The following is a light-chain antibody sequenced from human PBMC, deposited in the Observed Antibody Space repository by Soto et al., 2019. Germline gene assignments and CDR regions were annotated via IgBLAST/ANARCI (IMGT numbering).Light chain of an antibody. CDR2: SSD. V-gene: IGLV1-44*01. Sequence: QSVLTQPPSMSGTPGQRVTISCSGSSSNIGSNTVNWYQQLPGPAPKLLIYSSDQRPSGVPDRVSGSKSGTSASLAISGLQPEDEADYSCAASHDSRNGWVFGGGTKVTVL. CDR1: SSNIGSNT. CDR3: AASHDSRNGWV. J-gene: IGLJ3*02.